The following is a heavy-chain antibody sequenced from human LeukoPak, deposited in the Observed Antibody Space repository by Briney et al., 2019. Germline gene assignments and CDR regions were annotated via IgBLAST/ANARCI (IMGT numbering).Heavy chain of an antibody. D-gene: IGHD3-10*01. J-gene: IGHJ5*02. Sequence: GGSLRLSCAASGFTFSSYWMRWVRQAPGKGLVWVSRINSDGSSTSYADSVKGRFTISRDNSKNTLYLQMNSLRAEDTAVYYCARGLGELNWFDPWGQGTLVTVSS. V-gene: IGHV3-74*01. CDR3: ARGLGELNWFDP. CDR1: GFTFSSYW. CDR2: INSDGSST.